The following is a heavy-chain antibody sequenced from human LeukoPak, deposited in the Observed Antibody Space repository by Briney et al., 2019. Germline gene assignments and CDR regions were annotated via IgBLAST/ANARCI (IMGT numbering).Heavy chain of an antibody. Sequence: SETLSLTCTVSGGSISSSTYYWGWILQPPGKGLEWIGSIFYSGRTYYNPSLKSRVTMSVDTSKNQFSLRLSSVTDADTAVYYCARDILATSIAAPYYWGQGTLVTVSS. V-gene: IGHV4-39*07. CDR1: GGSISSSTYY. D-gene: IGHD6-13*01. J-gene: IGHJ4*02. CDR2: IFYSGRT. CDR3: ARDILATSIAAPYY.